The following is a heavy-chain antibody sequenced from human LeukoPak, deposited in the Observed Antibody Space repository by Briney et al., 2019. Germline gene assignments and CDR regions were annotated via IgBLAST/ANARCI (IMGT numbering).Heavy chain of an antibody. J-gene: IGHJ3*02. D-gene: IGHD3-10*01. CDR3: ARALRGASDAFDI. V-gene: IGHV4-59*01. CDR1: GGSISSYY. Sequence: SQTLSLTCTVSGGSISSYYWSWIRQPPGKGLEWIGYIYYSGSTNYNPSLKSRVTISVDTSKNQFSLKLSSVTAADTAVYYCARALRGASDAFDIWGQGTMVTVSS. CDR2: IYYSGST.